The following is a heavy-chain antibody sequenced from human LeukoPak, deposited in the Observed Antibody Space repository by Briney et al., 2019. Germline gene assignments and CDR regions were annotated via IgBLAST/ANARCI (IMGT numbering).Heavy chain of an antibody. J-gene: IGHJ4*02. CDR1: GLTFSTYW. CDR3: AREARVGGALQY. D-gene: IGHD1-26*01. CDR2: INPDGSIR. Sequence: PGGSLRLSCAAPGLTFSTYWMHWVRQAPGKGLAWVARINPDGSIRTYANSVQGRVTISRDTAKDTLFLQMNSLRAEGTAVYYCAREARVGGALQYWGQGTPVTVSS. V-gene: IGHV3-74*03.